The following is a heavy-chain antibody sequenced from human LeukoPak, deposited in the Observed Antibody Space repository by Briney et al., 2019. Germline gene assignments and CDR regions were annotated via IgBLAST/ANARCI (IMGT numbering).Heavy chain of an antibody. D-gene: IGHD3-10*01. V-gene: IGHV3-23*01. CDR2: ISGSGGST. Sequence: SGGSLRLSCAASGFTFSSYGMSWVRQAPGKGLEWVSAISGSGGSTYYADSVKGRFTISRDDSNNTLSLHMKTLRTDDTAVYYCAKGAGVRGVIPQTLDSWGQGTLVIVSS. J-gene: IGHJ5*01. CDR1: GFTFSSYG. CDR3: AKGAGVRGVIPQTLDS.